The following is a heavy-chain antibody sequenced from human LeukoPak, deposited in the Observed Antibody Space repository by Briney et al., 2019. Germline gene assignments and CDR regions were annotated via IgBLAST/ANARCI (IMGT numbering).Heavy chain of an antibody. D-gene: IGHD4-17*01. CDR3: ARGQAVTSFDY. Sequence: SETLSLTCAVYGGSFSGYYWSWLRQPPGKGLEWIGEINHSGSTNYNPSLKSRVTISVDTSKNQFSLKLSSVTAADTAVYYCARGQAVTSFDYWGQGTLVTVSS. J-gene: IGHJ4*02. CDR2: INHSGST. CDR1: GGSFSGYY. V-gene: IGHV4-34*01.